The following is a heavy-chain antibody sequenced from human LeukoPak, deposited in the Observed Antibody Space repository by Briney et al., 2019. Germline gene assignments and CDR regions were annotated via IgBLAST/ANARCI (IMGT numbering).Heavy chain of an antibody. J-gene: IGHJ6*03. CDR2: IWYDGSNK. V-gene: IGHV3-30*02. D-gene: IGHD3-22*01. Sequence: GGSLRLSCAASGFTFSSYGMHWVRQAPGKGLEWVAVIWYDGSNKYYADSVKGRFTISRDNSKNTLYLQMNSLRAEDTAVYYCAKDRPSITMIPRIMDVWGKGTTVTVSS. CDR3: AKDRPSITMIPRIMDV. CDR1: GFTFSSYG.